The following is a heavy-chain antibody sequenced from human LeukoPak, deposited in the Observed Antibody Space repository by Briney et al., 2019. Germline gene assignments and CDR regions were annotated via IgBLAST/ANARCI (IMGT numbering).Heavy chain of an antibody. J-gene: IGHJ6*02. CDR1: GGSFSGYY. V-gene: IGHV4-34*01. CDR2: INHSGST. D-gene: IGHD6-13*01. Sequence: PSETLSLTCAVYGGSFSGYYWSWIRQPPGKGLEWIGEINHSGSTNYNPSLKSRVTISVDTSKNQFSLKLSSVTAADTAVYYCARDPHTPISSSWYKINYHYYGMDVWGQGTTVTVSS. CDR3: ARDPHTPISSSWYKINYHYYGMDV.